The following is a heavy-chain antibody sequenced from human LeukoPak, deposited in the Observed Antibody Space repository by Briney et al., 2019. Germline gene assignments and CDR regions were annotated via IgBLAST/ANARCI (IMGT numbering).Heavy chain of an antibody. Sequence: PQTLSLTCTVSGVSISSSYSCWGRIRQPPGRGPQWFGSIFFRGNTSYNASLKSQVSISIDTSKNQFSLRLTSVTAADTAVYYCARVPGRPPNGSYYGSGRARFDPWGQGTLVTVSS. CDR2: IFFRGNT. CDR1: GVSISSSYSC. V-gene: IGHV4-39*01. J-gene: IGHJ5*02. D-gene: IGHD3-10*01. CDR3: ARVPGRPPNGSYYGSGRARFDP.